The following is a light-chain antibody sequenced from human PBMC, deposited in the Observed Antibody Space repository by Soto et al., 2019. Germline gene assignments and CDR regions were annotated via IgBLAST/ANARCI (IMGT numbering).Light chain of an antibody. V-gene: IGLV2-8*01. CDR3: SSYAGKTVYV. J-gene: IGLJ1*01. CDR2: QVT. CDR1: SRDVGGYNY. Sequence: QSALTQPPSASGSPGQSVTISCTGTSRDVGGYNYVSWYQQHPGKAPKLIIYQVTQRPSGVPDRFSASKSGNTASLTVSGLQADDEADYYCSSYAGKTVYVFGTGTKVTVL.